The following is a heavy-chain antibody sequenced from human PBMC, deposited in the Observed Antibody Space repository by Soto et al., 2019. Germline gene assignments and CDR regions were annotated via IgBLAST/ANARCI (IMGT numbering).Heavy chain of an antibody. D-gene: IGHD4-4*01. V-gene: IGHV3-48*02. CDR1: GFTLSVYS. CDR3: ARVWRSNTFDV. CDR2: IGSGGSPI. Sequence: EVQLVESGGDLVKPGGSLRLSCAASGFTLSVYSMDWVRQVPGKGLEWVSFIGSGGSPIYYADSVKGRFSIARDNAQNSVYMQMDRLRDEDPSIYYCARVWRSNTFDVWGQGTPVTVSS. J-gene: IGHJ4*02.